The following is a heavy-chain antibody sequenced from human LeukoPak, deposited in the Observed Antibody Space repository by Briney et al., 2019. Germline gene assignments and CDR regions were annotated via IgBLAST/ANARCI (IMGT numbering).Heavy chain of an antibody. CDR2: IYYSGST. D-gene: IGHD6-13*01. J-gene: IGHJ4*02. Sequence: SETLSLTCTVSGGSINGYYWSWIRQPPGKGLEWIGYIYYSGSTNYIPSLKSRVTISVGTSKNQFSLKLNSVTSADTAVYYCAKVGYSSSWYVVGAFDYWGRGTLVTVSS. CDR3: AKVGYSSSWYVVGAFDY. V-gene: IGHV4-59*01. CDR1: GGSINGYY.